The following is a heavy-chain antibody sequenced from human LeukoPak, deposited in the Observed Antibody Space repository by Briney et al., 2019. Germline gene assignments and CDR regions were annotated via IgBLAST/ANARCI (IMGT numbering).Heavy chain of an antibody. CDR3: ARVSSPLQYNWFDP. CDR1: GYTFTGYY. V-gene: IGHV1-2*06. Sequence: ASVKVSCKASGYTFTGYYIHWVRQAPGRGLEWIRRINPNSGGTNYAQNFQGRVTTTRDTSISTAYMDLSRLRSDDTAVYYCARVSSPLQYNWFDPWGQGTLVTVSS. CDR2: INPNSGGT. D-gene: IGHD1-14*01. J-gene: IGHJ5*02.